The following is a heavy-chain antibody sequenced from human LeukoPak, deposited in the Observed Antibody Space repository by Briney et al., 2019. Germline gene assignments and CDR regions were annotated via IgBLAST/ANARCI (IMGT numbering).Heavy chain of an antibody. D-gene: IGHD2-21*02. CDR1: GFTFSTYW. J-gene: IGHJ4*02. CDR3: ARGDDFSGDY. CDR2: IHPDGNEK. V-gene: IGHV3-7*04. Sequence: GGSLRLSCTASGFTFSTYWMGWVRQAPGKGLEWVANIHPDGNEKYHVDSVKGRFTISRDNAKNSLYLQMNSLRVEATAVYYCARGDDFSGDYWGQGTLVTVSS.